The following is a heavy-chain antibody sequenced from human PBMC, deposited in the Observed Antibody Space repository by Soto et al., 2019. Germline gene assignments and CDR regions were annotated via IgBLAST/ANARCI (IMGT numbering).Heavy chain of an antibody. D-gene: IGHD6-19*01. CDR1: GFTFSNYA. Sequence: EVQLLESGGGFVQPGGSLRLSCAASGFTFSNYAMSWVRQAPGKGLEWVSAITAYGDSTHYADSVKGGFTISRDSPKNTLYLQMDSLRAEDTAVYYCAKDPLWYDSDWYPPPGFDRWGQGTLVTVSS. CDR2: ITAYGDST. J-gene: IGHJ5*02. CDR3: AKDPLWYDSDWYPPPGFDR. V-gene: IGHV3-23*01.